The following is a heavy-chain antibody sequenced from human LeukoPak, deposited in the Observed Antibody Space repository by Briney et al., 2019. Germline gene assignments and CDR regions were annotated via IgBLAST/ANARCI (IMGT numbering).Heavy chain of an antibody. J-gene: IGHJ4*02. V-gene: IGHV3-30*18. Sequence: PGGSLRLSCAASGFTFSSYGMHWVRQAPGKGLEWVAVISYDGSNKYYADSVKGRFTISRDNSKNTLYLQMNSLRAEDTAVYYCAKDVNYYDSSGHTADYWGQGTLVTVSS. CDR3: AKDVNYYDSSGHTADY. D-gene: IGHD3-22*01. CDR2: ISYDGSNK. CDR1: GFTFSSYG.